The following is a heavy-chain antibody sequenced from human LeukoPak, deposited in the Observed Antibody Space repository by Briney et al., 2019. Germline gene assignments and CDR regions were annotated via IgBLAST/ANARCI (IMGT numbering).Heavy chain of an antibody. CDR1: GFSIRSDY. J-gene: IGHJ4*02. D-gene: IGHD5-18*01. CDR2: IYYSGST. CDR3: ARERAAMDS. V-gene: IGHV4-59*01. Sequence: SETLSLTCIVSGFSIRSDYWSWIRQPPGKGLEWIGYIYYSGSTNYNPSLKSRVTISVDTSKNQFSLKLNSVTAADTAVYFCARERAAMDSWGQGTLVTVSS.